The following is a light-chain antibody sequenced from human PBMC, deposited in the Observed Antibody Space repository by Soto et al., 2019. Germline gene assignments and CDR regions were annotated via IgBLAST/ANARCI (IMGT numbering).Light chain of an antibody. CDR2: DAS. CDR3: QQYKSDST. Sequence: IQLTQSPSSLSASVGDRVTISCRASQGNNSFVAWYQQKPGKAPKLLIYDASTLQGGIASRFSGSGSGTKFTLIISSLQPDDFATYYCQQYKSDSTFGQGTKVGIK. V-gene: IGKV1-5*01. CDR1: QGNNSF. J-gene: IGKJ2*01.